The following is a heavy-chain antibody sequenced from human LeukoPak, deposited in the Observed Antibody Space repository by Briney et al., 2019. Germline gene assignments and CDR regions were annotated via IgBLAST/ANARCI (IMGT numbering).Heavy chain of an antibody. V-gene: IGHV4-59*08. Sequence: SETLSLTCTVSGGSISSYYWSWIQQPPGKGLEWIGYIYYSGSTNYNPSLKSRVTISVDTSKNQFSLKLSSVTAADTAVYYCARSYYDSSGYYPQNYYYMDVWGKGTTVTVSS. CDR1: GGSISSYY. D-gene: IGHD3-22*01. J-gene: IGHJ6*03. CDR2: IYYSGST. CDR3: ARSYYDSSGYYPQNYYYMDV.